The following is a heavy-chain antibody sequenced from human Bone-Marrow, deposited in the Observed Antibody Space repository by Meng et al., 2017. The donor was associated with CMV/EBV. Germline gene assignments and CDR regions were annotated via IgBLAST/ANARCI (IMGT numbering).Heavy chain of an antibody. V-gene: IGHV1-46*01. CDR2: INPSGGST. CDR3: ARDGKVYGAKYYYYYGMDV. J-gene: IGHJ6*02. CDR1: GYTFTSYY. D-gene: IGHD4-17*01. Sequence: ASVKVSCKASGYTFTSYYMHWVRQAPGQGLEWMGIINPSGGSTSYAQKFQGRVTMTRDTSISTAYMELSRLRSDDTAVYYCARDGKVYGAKYYYYYGMDVWGQGTTVTVSS.